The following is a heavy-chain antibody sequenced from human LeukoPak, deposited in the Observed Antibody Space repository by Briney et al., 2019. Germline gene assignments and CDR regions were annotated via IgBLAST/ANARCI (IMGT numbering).Heavy chain of an antibody. CDR2: ISGSGGGT. D-gene: IGHD3-22*01. CDR1: GFTFSSYA. J-gene: IGHJ4*02. Sequence: GGSLRLSCAASGFTFSSYAMSWVRQAPGKGLEWVSAISGSGGGTYYADSVKGRFTISRDNSKNTLYLQMNSLRAEDTAVYYCAKDASSYYDSSGYLDHWGQRTLVTVSS. CDR3: AKDASSYYDSSGYLDH. V-gene: IGHV3-23*01.